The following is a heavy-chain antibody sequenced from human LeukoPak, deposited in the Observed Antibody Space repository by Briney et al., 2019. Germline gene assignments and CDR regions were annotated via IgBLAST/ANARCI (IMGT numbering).Heavy chain of an antibody. CDR3: AKVHILTYYYDSSGYYYDY. D-gene: IGHD3-22*01. V-gene: IGHV3-23*01. Sequence: GGSLRLSCAASGLTFSSYAMSWVRQAPGKGLEWVSAISGSGGSTYYADSVKGRFTISRDNSKNTLYLQMNSLRAEDTAVYYCAKVHILTYYYDSSGYYYDYWGQGTLVTVSS. CDR2: ISGSGGST. J-gene: IGHJ4*02. CDR1: GLTFSSYA.